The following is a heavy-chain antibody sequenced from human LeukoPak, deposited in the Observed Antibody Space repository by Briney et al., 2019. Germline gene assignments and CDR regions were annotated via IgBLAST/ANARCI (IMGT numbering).Heavy chain of an antibody. CDR1: GGTFSSYA. D-gene: IGHD3-3*01. J-gene: IGHJ4*02. Sequence: GASVKVSCKASGGTFSSYAISWVRQAPGQGLEWMGGIIPIFGTANYAQKFQGRVTMTTDTSTSTAHMELRSLRSDDTAVYFCARDRNDFWSGYYVYWGQGTLVTVSS. CDR2: IIPIFGTA. V-gene: IGHV1-69*05. CDR3: ARDRNDFWSGYYVY.